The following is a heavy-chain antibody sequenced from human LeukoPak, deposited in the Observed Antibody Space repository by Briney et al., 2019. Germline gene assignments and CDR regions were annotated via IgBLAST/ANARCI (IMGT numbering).Heavy chain of an antibody. CDR1: GGTSSSYA. CDR3: AREYSSSSYYFDY. CDR2: IIPIFGTA. Sequence: GASVKVSCKASGGTSSSYAISWVRQAPGQGLEWMGGIIPIFGTANYAQKFQGRVTITTDESTSTAYMELSSLRSEDTAVYYCAREYSSSSYYFDYWGQGTLVTVSS. V-gene: IGHV1-69*05. D-gene: IGHD6-6*01. J-gene: IGHJ4*02.